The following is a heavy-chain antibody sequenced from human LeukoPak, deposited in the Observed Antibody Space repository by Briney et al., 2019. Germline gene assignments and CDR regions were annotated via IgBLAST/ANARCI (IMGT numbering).Heavy chain of an antibody. CDR1: GGPFSSYY. CDR3: ARGGSRYYYMDV. V-gene: IGHV4-4*07. D-gene: IGHD2-2*01. CDR2: VYTSGST. Sequence: RSETLSLTCTVSGGPFSSYYWSWIRQPAGKGLEWIGRVYTSGSTNYNPSLKSRVTMSMDTSKNQFSLKVSSVTAADTAVYYCARGGSRYYYMDVWGKGTTVTVSS. J-gene: IGHJ6*03.